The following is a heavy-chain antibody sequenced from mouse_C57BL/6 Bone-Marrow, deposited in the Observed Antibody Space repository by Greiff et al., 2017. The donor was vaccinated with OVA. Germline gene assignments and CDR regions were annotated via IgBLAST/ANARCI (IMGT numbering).Heavy chain of an antibody. CDR2: IYPGDGDT. Sequence: QVHVKQSGAELVKPGASVKISCKASGYAFSSYWMNWVKQRPGKGLEWIGQIYPGDGDTNYNGKFKGKATLTADKSSSTAYMQLSSLTSEDSAVYFCARRGYYGSSNYYAMDYWGQGTLVTVSA. CDR1: GYAFSSYW. CDR3: ARRGYYGSSNYYAMDY. J-gene: IGHJ3*01. D-gene: IGHD1-1*01. V-gene: IGHV1-80*01.